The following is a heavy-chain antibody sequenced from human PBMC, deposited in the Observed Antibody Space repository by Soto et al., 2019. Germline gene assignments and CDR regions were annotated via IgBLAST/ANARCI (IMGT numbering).Heavy chain of an antibody. CDR2: IYHSGST. CDR1: GGSISSGGYS. V-gene: IGHV4-30-2*01. Sequence: SETLSLTCAVSGGSISSGGYSWSWIRQPPGKGLEWIGYIYHSGSTYYNPSLKSRVTISVDRSKNQFSLKLSSVTAADTAVYYCARESTVFAYWGKGTLVTVSS. J-gene: IGHJ4*02. D-gene: IGHD4-17*01. CDR3: ARESTVFAY.